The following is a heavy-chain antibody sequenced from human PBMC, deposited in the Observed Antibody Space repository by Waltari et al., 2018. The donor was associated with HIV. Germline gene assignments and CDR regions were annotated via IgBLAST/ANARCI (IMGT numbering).Heavy chain of an antibody. CDR3: ARDRPRGAALFYYGMDV. CDR2: ITGSGNTI. Sequence: QVHLVESGGGLVKPGGSLRLSCAASGFTFGDYYMTWIRQAPGKGLEWVSYITGSGNTIYYGDSVKGRFTISRDNAKNSLFLQMNSLRAEDTAVYYCARDRPRGAALFYYGMDVWGQGTTVTVSS. CDR1: GFTFGDYY. V-gene: IGHV3-11*01. J-gene: IGHJ6*02. D-gene: IGHD6-13*01.